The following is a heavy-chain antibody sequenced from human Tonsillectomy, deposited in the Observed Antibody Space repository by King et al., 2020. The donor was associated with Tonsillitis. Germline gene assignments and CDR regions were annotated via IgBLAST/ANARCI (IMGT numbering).Heavy chain of an antibody. CDR3: AKEDQDYLDP. Sequence: GMHWVRQAPGKGLEWVAFIRYDVSNKYYSDSVNGRFNISRDNFNNMVYLEMSSLIPADTAVYSWAKEDQDYLDPWGQGTLVTVSS. J-gene: IGHJ5*02. CDR2: IRYDVSNK. CDR1: G. D-gene: IGHD3-16*01. V-gene: IGHV3-30*02.